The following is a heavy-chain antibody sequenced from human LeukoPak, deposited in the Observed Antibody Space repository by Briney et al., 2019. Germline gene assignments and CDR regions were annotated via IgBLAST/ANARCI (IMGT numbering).Heavy chain of an antibody. CDR1: GYTFTSYY. CDR2: INPSGGST. D-gene: IGHD3-22*01. CDR3: ARDYDPYYYDSSGSSYFDY. Sequence: EASVKVSCKASGYTFTSYYMHWVRQAPGQGLELMGIINPSGGSTSYAQKFQGRVTMTRDTSTSTVYMELSSLRSEDTAVYYCARDYDPYYYDSSGSSYFDYWGQGTLVTVSS. J-gene: IGHJ4*02. V-gene: IGHV1-46*01.